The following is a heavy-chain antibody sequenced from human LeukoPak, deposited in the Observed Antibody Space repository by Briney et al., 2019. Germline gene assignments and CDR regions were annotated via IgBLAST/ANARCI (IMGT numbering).Heavy chain of an antibody. V-gene: IGHV3-48*01. Sequence: QPGGSLRLSCAASGFTFSNSGMNWVRQAPGKGLEWVSYISSSSYTIYYADSVKGRFTISRDNAKNSLYLQMNSLRAEDTAVYYCAIITGTTADAFDIWGQGTMVTVSS. J-gene: IGHJ3*02. CDR3: AIITGTTADAFDI. CDR2: ISSSSYTI. CDR1: GFTFSNSG. D-gene: IGHD1-20*01.